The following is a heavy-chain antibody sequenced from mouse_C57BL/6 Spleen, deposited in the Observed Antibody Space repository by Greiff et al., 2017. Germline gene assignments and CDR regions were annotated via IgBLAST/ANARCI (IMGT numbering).Heavy chain of an antibody. CDR2: IDPETGGT. CDR3: ARWGDYDGYAMDY. D-gene: IGHD2-4*01. V-gene: IGHV1-15*01. CDR1: GYTFTDYE. Sequence: QVQLQQSGAELVRPGASVTLSCKASGYTFTDYEMHWVKQTPVHGLEWIGAIDPETGGTAYNQKFKSKATLTVDKSSSTAYMQLSSLTSEDSAVYYCARWGDYDGYAMDYWGQGTSVTVSS. J-gene: IGHJ4*01.